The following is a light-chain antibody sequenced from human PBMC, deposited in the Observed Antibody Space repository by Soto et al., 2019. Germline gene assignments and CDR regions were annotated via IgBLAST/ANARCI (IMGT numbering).Light chain of an antibody. CDR1: QSIKNL. J-gene: IGKJ4*01. V-gene: IGKV1-5*01. CDR2: DAS. Sequence: DIQMTQSPSTLSSSVGDRVTITCLASQSIKNLLAWYQQKPGTAPKFLIYDASTLESGVPSRFSGSGSGTEFTLTISSLQADDFAAYFCQQYDDCPLTFGGGTKVDIK. CDR3: QQYDDCPLT.